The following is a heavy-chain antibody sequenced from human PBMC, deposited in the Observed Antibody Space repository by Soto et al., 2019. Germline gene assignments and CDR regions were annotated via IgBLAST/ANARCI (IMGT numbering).Heavy chain of an antibody. J-gene: IGHJ1*01. CDR3: ARDESQRSFQH. CDR2: ISGSGGST. Sequence: GGSLRLSCAASGFTFSSYAMSWVRQAPGKGLEWVSAISGSGGSTYYADSVKGRFTISRDNSKNTLYLQMNSLRAEDTAVYYCARDESQRSFQHWGQGTLVTVSS. CDR1: GFTFSSYA. V-gene: IGHV3-23*01.